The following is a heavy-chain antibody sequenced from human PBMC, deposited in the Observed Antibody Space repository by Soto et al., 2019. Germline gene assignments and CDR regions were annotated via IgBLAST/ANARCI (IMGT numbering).Heavy chain of an antibody. CDR2: VDPSDSYA. CDR3: ARHGEMAATTFDY. J-gene: IGHJ4*02. D-gene: IGHD3-10*01. V-gene: IGHV5-10-1*01. CDR1: GYIFSTYW. Sequence: PGESLKISCKSSGYIFSTYWITWVRQKPGKGLEWMGRVDPSDSYANYSPSFQGHVTISAAKSTGTAYLHFSSLKASDGAMYFCARHGEMAATTFDYWGQGTLVTVSS.